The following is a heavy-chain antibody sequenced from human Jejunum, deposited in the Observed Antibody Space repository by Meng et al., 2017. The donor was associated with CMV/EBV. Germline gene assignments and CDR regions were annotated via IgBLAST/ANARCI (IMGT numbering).Heavy chain of an antibody. CDR1: RFS. J-gene: IGHJ6*02. CDR2: IRSSSRTT. V-gene: IGHV3-48*04. D-gene: IGHD2-15*01. Sequence: RFSMNWVRQAPGDGVEGLACIRSSSRTTNYADSVKCRFSVSRDNAKKSVYPQMNNMSGEDTAVYYGERESDIVSLPANYAMDVWGQGTTVTVSS. CDR3: ERESDIVSLPANYAMDV.